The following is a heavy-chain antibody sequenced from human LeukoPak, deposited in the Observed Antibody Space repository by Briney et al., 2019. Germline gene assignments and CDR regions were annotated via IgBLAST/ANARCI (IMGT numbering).Heavy chain of an antibody. CDR1: GFTFSSYY. Sequence: GGSLRLSCSASGFTFSSYYMSWVRQAPGKGLEWVSVIYSGGSTYYADSVKGRFTISRHNSKNTLYLQMNSLRAEDTAVYYCASQTMGSSWYGGDYWGQGTLVTVSS. CDR3: ASQTMGSSWYGGDY. D-gene: IGHD6-13*01. J-gene: IGHJ4*02. V-gene: IGHV3-53*04. CDR2: IYSGGST.